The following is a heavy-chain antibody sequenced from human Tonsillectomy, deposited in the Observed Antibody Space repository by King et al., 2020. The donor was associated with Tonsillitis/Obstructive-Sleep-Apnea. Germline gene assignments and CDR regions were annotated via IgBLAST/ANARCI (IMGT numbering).Heavy chain of an antibody. D-gene: IGHD5-12*01. CDR3: SRDQMTYNGYDLLNWHFDL. CDR2: INPNSGAT. Sequence: QLVQSGAEVKKPGASVKVSCKASGYTLTDYYLHWLRQAPGQGLEWIGRINPNSGATNYAQKFQGRVTMTRDTSISTAYMEVSRLRSDDAAVYFCSRDQMTYNGYDLLNWHFDLWGRGTLVTVSS. J-gene: IGHJ2*01. CDR1: GYTLTDYY. V-gene: IGHV1-2*06.